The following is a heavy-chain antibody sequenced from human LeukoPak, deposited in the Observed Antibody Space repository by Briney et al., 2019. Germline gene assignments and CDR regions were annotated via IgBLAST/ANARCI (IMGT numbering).Heavy chain of an antibody. V-gene: IGHV3-30-3*01. Sequence: GGSLRLSCAASVFTFSSYAMHGVRQAPGKGLECVAGISYDGSNKYYADSVKGRFTLSRDNSKNTLYLQMNSLRAEDTAVYYCARWPDYGVYYYYGMDVWGQGTTVTVSS. D-gene: IGHD4/OR15-4a*01. CDR2: ISYDGSNK. CDR1: VFTFSSYA. J-gene: IGHJ6*02. CDR3: ARWPDYGVYYYYGMDV.